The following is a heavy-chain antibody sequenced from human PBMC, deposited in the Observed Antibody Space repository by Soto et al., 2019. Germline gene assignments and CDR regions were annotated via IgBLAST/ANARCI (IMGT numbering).Heavy chain of an antibody. V-gene: IGHV2-26*01. J-gene: IGHJ4*02. Sequence: QVTLKESGPVLVKPTETLTLTCTVSGFSLTNARMGVTWIRQPPGKALEWLAHIFSNDEKSYSTSLKSRLTISRDTSKSQVVLTMTNMDPVDTATYYCARHGRGVGARPLDYWGQGALVTVSS. CDR2: IFSNDEK. CDR3: ARHGRGVGARPLDY. CDR1: GFSLTNARMG. D-gene: IGHD1-26*01.